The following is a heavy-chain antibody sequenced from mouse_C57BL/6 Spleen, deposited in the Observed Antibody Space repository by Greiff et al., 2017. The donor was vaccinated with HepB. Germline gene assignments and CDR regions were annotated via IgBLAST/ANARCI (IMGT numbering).Heavy chain of an antibody. Sequence: QVQLQQPGAELVMPGASVKLSCKASGYTFTSYWMHWVKQRPGQGLEWIGEIDPSDSYTNYNQKFKGKSTLTVDKSSSTAYMQLSSLTSEDSAVYYCARRVEGDYYGSSSDWYFDVWGTGTTVTVSS. CDR3: ARRVEGDYYGSSSDWYFDV. J-gene: IGHJ1*03. V-gene: IGHV1-69*01. CDR1: GYTFTSYW. CDR2: IDPSDSYT. D-gene: IGHD1-1*01.